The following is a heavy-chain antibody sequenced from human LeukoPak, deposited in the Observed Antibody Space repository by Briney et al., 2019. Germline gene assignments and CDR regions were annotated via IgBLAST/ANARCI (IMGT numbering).Heavy chain of an antibody. CDR1: GYSISSGYY. D-gene: IGHD5-12*01. V-gene: IGHV4-38-2*01. CDR3: ARSLSRGYSGFRVSPFHY. CDR2: MIHSGST. Sequence: PSATLSLTYAVSGYSISSGYYWGWIRQHPGKGLEWIGSMIHSGSTYYNPSLKSRVTISVDTSKNHFSLKLNSVTAADTAVYYCARSLSRGYSGFRVSPFHYWGRGTLVTVSS. J-gene: IGHJ4*02.